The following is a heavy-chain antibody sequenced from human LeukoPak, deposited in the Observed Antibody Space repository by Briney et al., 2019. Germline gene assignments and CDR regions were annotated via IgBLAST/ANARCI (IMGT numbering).Heavy chain of an antibody. J-gene: IGHJ5*02. V-gene: IGHV4-59*01. Sequence: SETLSLTCTVSGGSISSYYWSWIRQPPGTGLEWIGYIYYSGSTNYNPSLKSRVTISVDTSKNQFSLKLSSVTAADTAVYYCARDALGYSWFDPWGQGTLVTVSS. D-gene: IGHD2-15*01. CDR3: ARDALGYSWFDP. CDR1: GGSISSYY. CDR2: IYYSGST.